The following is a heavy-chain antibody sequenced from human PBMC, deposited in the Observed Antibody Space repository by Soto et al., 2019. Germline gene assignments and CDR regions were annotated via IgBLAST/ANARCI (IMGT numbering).Heavy chain of an antibody. CDR3: TRDASRDSSARGWFDP. CDR1: GFTFRSFT. CDR2: ISSNSAYI. D-gene: IGHD6-13*01. J-gene: IGHJ5*02. V-gene: IGHV3-21*01. Sequence: SLRLSCASSGFTFRSFTMNWVRQAPGKGLEWVSTISSNSAYIYYTDALRGRFTISRDNAKNSLHLQMNSLRAEDTAVYYCTRDASRDSSARGWFDPWGPGTLVTVSS.